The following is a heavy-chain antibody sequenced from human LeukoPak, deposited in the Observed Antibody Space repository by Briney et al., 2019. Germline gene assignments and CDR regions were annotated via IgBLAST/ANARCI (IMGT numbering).Heavy chain of an antibody. Sequence: ASVKVSCKASGYTFTGYYMHWVRQAPGQGLEWMGRINPNSGGTNYAQKFQGRVTMTRDTSISTAYMELSRLRSDDTAVYYCARDIPQFGSPIAYGMDVWGKGTTVTVSS. D-gene: IGHD2-21*01. CDR1: GYTFTGYY. CDR2: INPNSGGT. V-gene: IGHV1-2*06. J-gene: IGHJ6*04. CDR3: ARDIPQFGSPIAYGMDV.